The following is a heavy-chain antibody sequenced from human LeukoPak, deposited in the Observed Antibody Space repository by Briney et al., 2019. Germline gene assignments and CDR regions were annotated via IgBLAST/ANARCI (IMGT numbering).Heavy chain of an antibody. Sequence: PSEPLSLTCALYGESLCVYYWRWMPDPPGRGGECRGYIKHSRRNNGNPSLKSRVAISVDTSKNQFSMKLSSVKAADKAVYYCARAKWEVRSWYGGAINVWGQGTTVTVSS. J-gene: IGHJ6*02. CDR1: GESLCVYY. CDR2: IKHSRRN. CDR3: ARAKWEVRSWYGGAINV. D-gene: IGHD6-13*01. V-gene: IGHV4-34*01.